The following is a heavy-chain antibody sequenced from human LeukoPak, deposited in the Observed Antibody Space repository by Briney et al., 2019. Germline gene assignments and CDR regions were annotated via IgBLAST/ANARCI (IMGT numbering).Heavy chain of an antibody. CDR2: IYYSGST. V-gene: IGHV4-59*01. Sequence: KPSETLSLTCAVYGGSFSGYYWSWIRQPPGKGLEWIGYIYYSGSTNYNPSLKSRVTISVDTSKNQFSLKLSSVTAADTAVYYCARGSLDGYNEFDYWGQGTLVTVSS. J-gene: IGHJ4*02. CDR3: ARGSLDGYNEFDY. D-gene: IGHD5-24*01. CDR1: GGSFSGYY.